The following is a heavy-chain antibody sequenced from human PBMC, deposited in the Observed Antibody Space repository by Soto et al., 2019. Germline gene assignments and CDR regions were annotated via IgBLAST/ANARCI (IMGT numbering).Heavy chain of an antibody. CDR3: TRDIYGQGFQS. D-gene: IGHD5-18*01. CDR2: RSADTGYT. J-gene: IGHJ5*02. CDR1: GDTFSNFD. V-gene: IGHV1-8*01. Sequence: QVQLVQSGAEVKKPWASVKVSCKASGDTFSNFDINWVRQATGNGPDWMGWRSADTGYTGHAQKFQGRISMTRDTSTSTLYMELRSLRAEDTAVYYCTRDIYGQGFQSWGQGTLLIVSS.